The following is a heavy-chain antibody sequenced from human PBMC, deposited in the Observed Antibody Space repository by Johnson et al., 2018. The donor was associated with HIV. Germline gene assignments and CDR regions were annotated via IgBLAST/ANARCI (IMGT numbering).Heavy chain of an antibody. J-gene: IGHJ3*02. V-gene: IGHV3-30-3*01. CDR3: ARGFDAFDI. Sequence: VQLVESGGGLMQPGGSLRLSCAASGFTFSSYAMHWVRQAPGKGLEWVASISYDGTNKYYADSVQGRFTISRDNAKSSLYLQMNSLRAEDTAVYYCARGFDAFDIWGQGTIVTFTS. CDR1: GFTFSSYA. CDR2: ISYDGTNK.